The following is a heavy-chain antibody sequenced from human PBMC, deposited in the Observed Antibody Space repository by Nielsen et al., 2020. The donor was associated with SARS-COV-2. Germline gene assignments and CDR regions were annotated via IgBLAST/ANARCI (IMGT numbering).Heavy chain of an antibody. D-gene: IGHD4-17*01. CDR3: ARNLRRVDY. CDR2: INHSGST. V-gene: IGHV4-34*01. Sequence: LETLSLTCAVYGGSFSGYYWSWIRQPPGKGLEWIGEINHSGSTNYNPSLKSRVTISVDTSKNQFSLKLSSVTAADTAVYYCARNLRRVDYWGQGTLVTVSS. J-gene: IGHJ4*02. CDR1: GGSFSGYY.